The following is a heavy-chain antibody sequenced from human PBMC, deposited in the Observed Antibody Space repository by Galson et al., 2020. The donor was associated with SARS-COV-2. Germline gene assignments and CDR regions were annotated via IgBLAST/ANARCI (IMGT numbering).Heavy chain of an antibody. D-gene: IGHD3-9*01. J-gene: IGHJ4*02. V-gene: IGHV2-70*04. CDR3: ARTYYDIVTGYYANLDC. CDR1: GFSLSTSGMR. CDR2: IDWDDDK. Sequence: SGPTLVKPTQTLTLTCTFSGFSLSTSGMRVSWIRQPPGKALEWLARIDWDDDKFYSTSLKTRLTISKDTSKNQVVLTMTNMDPVDTATYYCARTYYDIVTGYYANLDCWGEGTLVTVSS.